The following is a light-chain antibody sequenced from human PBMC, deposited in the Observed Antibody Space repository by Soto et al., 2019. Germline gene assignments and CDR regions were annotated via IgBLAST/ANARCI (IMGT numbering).Light chain of an antibody. CDR2: SNN. V-gene: IGLV1-44*01. CDR1: SSNIGSDS. Sequence: QSVLTQPPSASGTPGQRVTISCSGSSSNIGSDSANWYQQLPGTAPKLLIYSNNQRRSGVPDRFSGSKSGTSATLAISGLQSADEADYYCTSCDDSVQGPLFGGGTKLTVL. CDR3: TSCDDSVQGPL. J-gene: IGLJ2*01.